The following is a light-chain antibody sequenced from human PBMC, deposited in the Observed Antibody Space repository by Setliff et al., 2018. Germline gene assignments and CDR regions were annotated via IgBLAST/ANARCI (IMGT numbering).Light chain of an antibody. V-gene: IGLV2-8*01. CDR2: EVS. CDR3: SSYAGNYIYV. J-gene: IGLJ1*01. Sequence: LTQPPSASGSPGQSVTISCTRTSSDVGGINHVSWYQQHPGKAPRLMIFEVSKRPSGVPDRFSGPKSGNTASLTVSGLQAEDEADYYCSSYAGNYIYVFGTGTKVTVL. CDR1: SSDVGGINH.